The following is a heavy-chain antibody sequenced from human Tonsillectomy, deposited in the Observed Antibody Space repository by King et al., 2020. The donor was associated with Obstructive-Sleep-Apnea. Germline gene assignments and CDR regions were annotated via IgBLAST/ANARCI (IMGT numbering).Heavy chain of an antibody. CDR2: IYYSGST. CDR3: ARTLSIAAAGTGWYFDL. V-gene: IGHV4-59*01. D-gene: IGHD6-13*01. J-gene: IGHJ2*01. Sequence: QLQESGPGLVKPSETLSLTCTVSGGYISSYYWSWIRQPPGKGLEWIGFIYYSGSTNYNPSRKSRVTISVDTAKNQVSMKLSSVTAADTAVYYCARTLSIAAAGTGWYFDLWGRGTLVTVSS. CDR1: GGYISSYY.